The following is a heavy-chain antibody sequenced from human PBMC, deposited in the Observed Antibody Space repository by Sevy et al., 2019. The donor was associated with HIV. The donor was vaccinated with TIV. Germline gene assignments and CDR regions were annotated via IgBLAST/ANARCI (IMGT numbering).Heavy chain of an antibody. CDR1: GYTFTDFY. Sequence: ASVKVSCKASGYTFTDFYLHWVRQAPGHGLEWVGYVNPNPSVTNYARKFRGRVTVTSDTSITTAYMELRSLASDDTALYYCARGRVIFDSWDQGTLVTVSS. V-gene: IGHV1-2*02. J-gene: IGHJ5*01. CDR2: VNPNPSVT. CDR3: ARGRVIFDS.